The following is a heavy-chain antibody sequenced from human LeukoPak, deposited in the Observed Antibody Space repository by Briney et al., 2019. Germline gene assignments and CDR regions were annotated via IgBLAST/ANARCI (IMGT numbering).Heavy chain of an antibody. V-gene: IGHV1-46*01. Sequence: ASVKVSCKASGYTVTSYYMHWVRQAPGQGLECMGIINPSGGSTSYAQKFQGRVTITADESTSTAYMELSSLRSEDTAVYYCATQEGNSDYYYYMDVWGKGTTVTVSS. CDR1: GYTVTSYY. D-gene: IGHD4-23*01. J-gene: IGHJ6*03. CDR3: ATQEGNSDYYYYMDV. CDR2: INPSGGST.